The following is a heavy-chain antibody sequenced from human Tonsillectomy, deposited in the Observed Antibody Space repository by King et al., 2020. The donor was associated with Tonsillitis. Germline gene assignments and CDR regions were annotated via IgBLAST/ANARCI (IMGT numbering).Heavy chain of an antibody. CDR3: ARRRMTYYGSGSYVYFDL. CDR2: IYYSGST. CDR1: GGSISSSSYY. J-gene: IGHJ2*01. Sequence: QLQESGPGLVKPSETLSLTCTVSGGSISSSSYYWGWIRQPPGKGLEWIGSIYYSGSTYYNPSLKSRVTISVDTSKNQFSLKLSSVTAADTAVYYCARRRMTYYGSGSYVYFDLWGRGTLVTVSS. V-gene: IGHV4-39*01. D-gene: IGHD3-10*01.